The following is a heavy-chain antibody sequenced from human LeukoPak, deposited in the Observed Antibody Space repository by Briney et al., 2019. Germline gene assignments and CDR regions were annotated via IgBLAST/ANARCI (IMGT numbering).Heavy chain of an antibody. V-gene: IGHV3-23*01. CDR2: IGSDNKP. CDR1: GFTFSAYA. CDR3: ARDRPDYDYVWGSYGDAFDI. D-gene: IGHD3-16*01. Sequence: GGSLRLSCEASGFTFSAYAMTWVRQAPGKGLEWVSSIGSDNKPHYSESVKGRFAISRDNSKSMQFLQLNSLRAEDTAVYYCARDRPDYDYVWGSYGDAFDIWGQGTMVTVSS. J-gene: IGHJ3*02.